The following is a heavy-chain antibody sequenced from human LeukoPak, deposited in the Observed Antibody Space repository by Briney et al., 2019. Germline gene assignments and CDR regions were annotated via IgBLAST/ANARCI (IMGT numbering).Heavy chain of an antibody. CDR3: AREGGYQYYYAMGV. Sequence: GGSLRLSCAASGFTFKTYTMHWVRQAPGMGLEWVSSISSSSSHIFYADSVKGRFTISRDNAKNSLYLQMSSLRAEDAAVYYCAREGGYQYYYAMGVWGQGTTVTVSS. CDR2: ISSSSSHI. V-gene: IGHV3-21*01. J-gene: IGHJ6*02. D-gene: IGHD3-16*01. CDR1: GFTFKTYT.